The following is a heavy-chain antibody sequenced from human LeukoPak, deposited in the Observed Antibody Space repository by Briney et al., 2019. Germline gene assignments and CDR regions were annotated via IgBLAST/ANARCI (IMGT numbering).Heavy chain of an antibody. CDR2: IIPIFGTA. CDR1: GGTFSSYA. CDR3: ASSRDGYNFDY. Sequence: GASVKVSCKAFGGTFSSYAISWVRQAPGQGLEWMGRIIPIFGTANYAQKFQGRVTITTDESTSTAYMELSSLRSEDTAVYYCASSRDGYNFDYWGQGTLVTVSS. J-gene: IGHJ4*02. D-gene: IGHD5-24*01. V-gene: IGHV1-69*05.